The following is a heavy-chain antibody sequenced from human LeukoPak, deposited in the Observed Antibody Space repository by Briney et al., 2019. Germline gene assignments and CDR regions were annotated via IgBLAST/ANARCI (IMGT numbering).Heavy chain of an antibody. CDR1: GFTFSMFG. J-gene: IGHJ5*02. D-gene: IGHD6-19*01. V-gene: IGHV3-66*01. CDR3: AREGGNGWYSGWFDP. CDR2: IYSGGST. Sequence: PGGSLRLSCVGSGFTFSMFGMHWVRQAPGKGLEWVSVIYSGGSTYYADSVKGRFTISRDNSKNTLYLQMNSLRAEDTAIYYCAREGGNGWYSGWFDPWGQGTLVTVSS.